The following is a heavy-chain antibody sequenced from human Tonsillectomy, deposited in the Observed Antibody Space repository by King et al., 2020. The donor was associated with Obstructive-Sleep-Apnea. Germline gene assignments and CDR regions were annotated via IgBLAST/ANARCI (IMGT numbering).Heavy chain of an antibody. CDR2: ISGSSSTM. CDR3: ARVDYDSSGYYLDY. D-gene: IGHD3-22*01. CDR1: GFSFSSYS. Sequence: GQLVQSGGGLIQSGGSLRLSCAASGFSFSSYSMNWVRQPPGKGLEWVSYISGSSSTMSYADSVKGRFTISRDNVKNSLFLQMTSLRAEDTAVYYWARVDYDSSGYYLDYWGQGALVTVSS. J-gene: IGHJ4*02. V-gene: IGHV3-48*04.